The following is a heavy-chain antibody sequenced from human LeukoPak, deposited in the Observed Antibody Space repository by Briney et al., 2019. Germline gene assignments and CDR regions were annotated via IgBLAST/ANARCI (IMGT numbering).Heavy chain of an antibody. CDR1: GGTFSSCA. V-gene: IGHV1-69*05. J-gene: IGHJ5*02. CDR3: ARDRVKTLNWFDP. D-gene: IGHD2-21*01. CDR2: IIPIFGTA. Sequence: SVKVSCKASGGTFSSCAISWVRQAPGQGLEWMGRIIPIFGTANYAQKFQGRVTITTDESTSTAYMELSSLRSEDTAVYYCARDRVKTLNWFDPWGQGTLVTVSS.